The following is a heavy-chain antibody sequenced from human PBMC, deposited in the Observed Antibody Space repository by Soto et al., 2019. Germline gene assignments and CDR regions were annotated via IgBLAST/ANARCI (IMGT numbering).Heavy chain of an antibody. J-gene: IGHJ4*02. V-gene: IGHV6-1*01. Sequence: SQILSLTCAISGDSVSSNSAAWNWIRQSPSTGLEWLGRTYYRSKWYNHYAVSLKSRITVNPDTSKNLFSLQLNSVTPEDTAVYYCARSGPGGYIDYWGQGTLVTVSS. CDR3: ARSGPGGYIDY. CDR2: TYYRSKWYN. D-gene: IGHD3-22*01. CDR1: GDSVSSNSAA.